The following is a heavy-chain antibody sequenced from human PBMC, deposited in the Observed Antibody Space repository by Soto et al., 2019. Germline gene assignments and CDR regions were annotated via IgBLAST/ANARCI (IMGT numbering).Heavy chain of an antibody. CDR3: ARSEGFSYGYFDY. D-gene: IGHD3-16*01. J-gene: IGHJ4*02. CDR1: GDSFSSYY. CDR2: IYYTGST. Sequence: QVQLQESGPGLVKPSETLSLTCTVSGDSFSSYYWNWIRQPPGKGLEWIGYIYYTGSTNYNPSLKSRVTISVDTSKNQFSLKLSSVTAADTAVYYCARSEGFSYGYFDYWGQRTLVTVSS. V-gene: IGHV4-59*01.